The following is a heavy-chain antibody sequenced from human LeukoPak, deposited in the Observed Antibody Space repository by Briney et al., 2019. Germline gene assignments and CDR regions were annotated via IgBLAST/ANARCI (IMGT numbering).Heavy chain of an antibody. CDR3: ARDQGYSSGWYSVVGY. CDR2: ISSSSSYI. V-gene: IGHV3-21*01. J-gene: IGHJ4*02. Sequence: GGSLRLSCAASGFTFSSYWMSWVRQAPGKGLEWVSSISSSSSYIYYADSVKGRFTISRDNAKNSLYLQMNSLRAEDTAVYYCARDQGYSSGWYSVVGYWGQGTLVTVSS. CDR1: GFTFSSYW. D-gene: IGHD6-19*01.